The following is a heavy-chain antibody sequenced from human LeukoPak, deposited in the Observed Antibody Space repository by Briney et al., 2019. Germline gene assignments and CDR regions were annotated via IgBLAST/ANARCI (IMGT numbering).Heavy chain of an antibody. V-gene: IGHV3-23*01. CDR1: GFTFNNYA. CDR2: ISDNGDST. D-gene: IGHD3-10*01. Sequence: GGSLRLSCAAAGFTFNNYAMGSVRQGPGEGLGRGSSISDNGDSTYYADSVKGRFTISRDNSTNTLYLHMNSLRAEATAIFYCGKENMGSHVYYFDYWGQGTVDSVSS. J-gene: IGHJ4*02. CDR3: GKENMGSHVYYFDY.